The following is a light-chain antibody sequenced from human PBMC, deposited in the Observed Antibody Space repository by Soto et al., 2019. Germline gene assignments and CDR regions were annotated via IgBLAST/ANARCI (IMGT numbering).Light chain of an antibody. Sequence: EIVLTQSPATRSLSPGERATLSCRASQSVSSSYVAWYQQKRGQAPRLLMYGASSRATGIPDRFSGSGSGTDFTLTISGLEPEDFAVYYCQQYGSSLITFGGGTKVDIK. CDR2: GAS. CDR3: QQYGSSLIT. J-gene: IGKJ4*01. V-gene: IGKV3-20*01. CDR1: QSVSSSY.